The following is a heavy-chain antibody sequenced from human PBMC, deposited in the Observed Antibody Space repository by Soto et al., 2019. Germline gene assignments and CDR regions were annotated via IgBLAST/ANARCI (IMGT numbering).Heavy chain of an antibody. CDR2: ISGSGGST. CDR1: GFTFSSYA. D-gene: IGHD3-3*01. V-gene: IGHV3-23*01. Sequence: GGSLRLSCAASGFTFSSYAMSWVRQAPGKGLEWVSAISGSGGSTYYADSVKGRFTISRDNSKNTLYLQMNSLRAEDTAVYYCAKEGITIFGGNYYYYYMDVWGKGTTVTVSS. CDR3: AKEGITIFGGNYYYYYMDV. J-gene: IGHJ6*03.